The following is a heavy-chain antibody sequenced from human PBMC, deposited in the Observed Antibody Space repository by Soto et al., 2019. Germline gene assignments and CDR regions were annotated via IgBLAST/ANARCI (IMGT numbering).Heavy chain of an antibody. CDR3: ARRKITMVRGVLAPFDY. CDR2: INPNSGGT. CDR1: GYTFTGYY. V-gene: IGHV1-2*02. D-gene: IGHD3-10*01. J-gene: IGHJ4*02. Sequence: ASVKVSCKASGYTFTGYYMHWVRQAPGQGLEWMGWINPNSGGTNYAQKFQGRVTMTRDTSISTAYMELSRLRSDDTAVYYCARRKITMVRGVLAPFDYGGQGTLVTVSS.